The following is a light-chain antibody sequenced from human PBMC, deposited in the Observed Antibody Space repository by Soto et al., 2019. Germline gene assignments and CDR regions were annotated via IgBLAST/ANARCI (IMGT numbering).Light chain of an antibody. CDR2: GAS. J-gene: IGKJ4*01. CDR1: QSVSRSY. V-gene: IGKV3-15*01. CDR3: QQYNNWPLT. Sequence: EIVLTQSPGTLSLSPGDRATLSFRSSQSVSRSYLGWYQQKPGQAPRLLIYGASTRATGIPARFSGSGSGTEFTLTISSLQSEDFAVYYCQQYNNWPLTFGGGTKVDIK.